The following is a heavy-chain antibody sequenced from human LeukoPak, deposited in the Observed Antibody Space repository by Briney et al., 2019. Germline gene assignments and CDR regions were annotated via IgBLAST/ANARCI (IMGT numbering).Heavy chain of an antibody. Sequence: PGGSLRLSCAASGFTFSSYWMSWVRPAPGKGLEWVANIKQDGSEKCYVDSVKGRFTISRDNAKNSLYLQMNSLRAEDTAVYYCARGAHDSSGYYYESFDYWGQGTLVTVSS. J-gene: IGHJ4*02. CDR2: IKQDGSEK. CDR1: GFTFSSYW. V-gene: IGHV3-7*01. CDR3: ARGAHDSSGYYYESFDY. D-gene: IGHD3-22*01.